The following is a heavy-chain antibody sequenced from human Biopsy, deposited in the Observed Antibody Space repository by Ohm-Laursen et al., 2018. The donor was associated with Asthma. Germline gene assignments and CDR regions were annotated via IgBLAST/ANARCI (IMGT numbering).Heavy chain of an antibody. CDR3: AKDVSFGRFLEWSSGMDV. CDR1: GVSISSDY. D-gene: IGHD3-3*01. J-gene: IGHJ6*02. CDR2: IYYSGST. V-gene: IGHV4-59*01. Sequence: GTLSLTCTVSGVSISSDYWSWIRQPPGKGLEWIGHIYYSGSTNYQPSLKSRVTISVDTSKNQFSLKLRSVTAADAAVYYCAKDVSFGRFLEWSSGMDVWGQGTTVTVSS.